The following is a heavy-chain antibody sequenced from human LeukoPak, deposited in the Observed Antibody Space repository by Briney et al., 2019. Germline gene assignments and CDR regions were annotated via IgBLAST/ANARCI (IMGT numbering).Heavy chain of an antibody. CDR1: GFTFSSYA. J-gene: IGHJ4*02. D-gene: IGHD3-10*01. Sequence: AGGSLRLSCAASGFTFSSYAMSWVRQAPGKGLEWVSTISGSGGSTYYADSVKGRFTISRDNSKNTLYLQMNSLRAEDTAVYYCAKAGPGVYYFDYWGQGTLVTVSS. CDR2: ISGSGGST. V-gene: IGHV3-23*01. CDR3: AKAGPGVYYFDY.